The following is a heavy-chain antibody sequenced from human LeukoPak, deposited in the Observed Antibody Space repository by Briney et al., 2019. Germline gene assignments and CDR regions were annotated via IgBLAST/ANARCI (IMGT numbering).Heavy chain of an antibody. CDR3: ARELVPTGELSPLDP. D-gene: IGHD3-16*02. CDR2: ISPYNGNT. Sequence: ASVKVSCKASGYRFTSYGISWVRQAPGQGLEWMGWISPYNGNTNYAQKLQGRVTMTTDTSTSTAYMELRSLRSDDTAVYYCARELVPTGELSPLDPWGQGTLVTVSS. V-gene: IGHV1-18*01. CDR1: GYRFTSYG. J-gene: IGHJ5*02.